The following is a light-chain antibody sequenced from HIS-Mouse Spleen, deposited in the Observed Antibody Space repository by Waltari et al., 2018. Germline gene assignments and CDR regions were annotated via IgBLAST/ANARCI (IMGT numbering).Light chain of an antibody. CDR3: MIWHSSAWV. J-gene: IGLJ3*02. CDR1: SGINVGTYR. Sequence: QAVLTQPSSLSASPGASASLTCTLRSGINVGTYRIYWYQQKPGSPPQYLLRYKSDSDKKQGYGVPSRFSGSKDASANAGILLISGLQSEDEADYYCMIWHSSAWVFGGGTKLTVL. V-gene: IGLV5-45*03. CDR2: YKSDSDK.